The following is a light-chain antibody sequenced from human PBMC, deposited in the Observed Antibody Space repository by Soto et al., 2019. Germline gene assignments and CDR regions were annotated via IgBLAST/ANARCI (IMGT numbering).Light chain of an antibody. CDR1: SSDVGSYNR. CDR2: EVS. Sequence: QSALTQPPSVSGPPGQSVSISCTGTSSDVGSYNRVSWYQQSPGTAPKLMIYEVSNRPSGVPDRFSGSKSGNTASLTISGLQADDEADYYYSSYASSSTLVYGGGTKLTVL. J-gene: IGLJ2*01. V-gene: IGLV2-18*02. CDR3: SSYASSSTLV.